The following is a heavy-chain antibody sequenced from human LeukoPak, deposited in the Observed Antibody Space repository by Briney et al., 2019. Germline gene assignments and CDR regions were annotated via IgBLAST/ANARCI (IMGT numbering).Heavy chain of an antibody. CDR2: IKSKTDGGTT. CDR1: GFTFNNAW. Sequence: GGSLRLSCAASGFTFNNAWMSWVRQAPGKGLEWVGRIKSKTDGGTTDYGAPVKGRFTISRDDSKNTVHLQMNSLKIEDTAVYYCTTPYNYERSAYYDWGQGTLVTVSS. V-gene: IGHV3-15*01. D-gene: IGHD3-22*01. J-gene: IGHJ4*02. CDR3: TTPYNYERSAYYD.